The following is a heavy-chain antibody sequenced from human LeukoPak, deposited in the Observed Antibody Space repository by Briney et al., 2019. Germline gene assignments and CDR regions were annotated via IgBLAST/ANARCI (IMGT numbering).Heavy chain of an antibody. D-gene: IGHD3-3*01. CDR3: VEDGV. CDR1: GFTFGRHG. CDR2: IKDDGSET. V-gene: IGHV3-7*01. J-gene: IGHJ6*02. Sequence: GGPLRLSCAALGFTFGRHGWTWFAQAPGKGLEWVANIKDDGSETYYVDSVKGRFTISRDNAKNSLFLQMNSLRAEDTAVYYCVEDGVWGQGTTVTVSS.